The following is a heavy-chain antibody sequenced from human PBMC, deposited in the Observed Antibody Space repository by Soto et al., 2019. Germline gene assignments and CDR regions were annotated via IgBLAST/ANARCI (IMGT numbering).Heavy chain of an antibody. CDR2: IFYTGTT. J-gene: IGHJ5*02. D-gene: IGHD4-17*01. V-gene: IGHV4-30-4*01. Sequence: SETLSLTCTVSGDSITSGDYYWSWIRQPPGKGLEWIGYIFYTGTTYYNPSLRSRTTISVDPSKNQFSLQLSYVSAADTAVYFCARSPNGDNTKWLDPWGQGTLVTVSS. CDR1: GDSITSGDYY. CDR3: ARSPNGDNTKWLDP.